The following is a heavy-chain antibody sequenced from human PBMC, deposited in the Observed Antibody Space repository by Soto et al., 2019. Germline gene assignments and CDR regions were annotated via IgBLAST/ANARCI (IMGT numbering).Heavy chain of an antibody. J-gene: IGHJ4*02. CDR3: VRQPNRPMAGAD. D-gene: IGHD2-8*01. CDR2: IYYSGTT. V-gene: IGHV4-39*01. CDR1: GASISSPSYY. Sequence: SETLSLTCTVSGASISSPSYYWGWIRQSPGKGLEWIGSIYYSGTTHYNPSLKSRLSLSVDTSNMQFSLDLTSVTASVTAIYFCVRQPNRPMAGADWGQGTLVTVSS.